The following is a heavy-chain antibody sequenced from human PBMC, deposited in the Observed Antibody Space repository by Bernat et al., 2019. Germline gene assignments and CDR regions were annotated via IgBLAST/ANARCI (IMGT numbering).Heavy chain of an antibody. Sequence: EVQLVESGGGLVQPGRSLRLSCAASGFTFDDYAMHWVRQAPGKGLEWVSGISWNSGSIGYADSVKGRFTFSRDNAKNSLFLQMNSLRAEDTAVYYCARLHHDSNWLDPWGQGTLVTVSS. D-gene: IGHD3-3*01. J-gene: IGHJ5*02. CDR3: ARLHHDSNWLDP. CDR1: GFTFDDYA. CDR2: ISWNSGSI. V-gene: IGHV3-9*01.